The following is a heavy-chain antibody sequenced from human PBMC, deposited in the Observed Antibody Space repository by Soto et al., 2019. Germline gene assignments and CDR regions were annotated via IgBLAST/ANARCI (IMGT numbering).Heavy chain of an antibody. D-gene: IGHD2-8*02. V-gene: IGHV1-58*01. CDR3: AADEAHSHGYWTY. CDR1: GFTFTSSA. J-gene: IGHJ4*02. CDR2: IVVGSGNT. Sequence: AAVKVSCKASGFTFTSSAVQWVRQARGQRLEWIGWIVVGSGNTNYAQKFQERVTITRDMSTSTAYMQLSSLRSEDTAVYYCAADEAHSHGYWTYWGQGTLLTVS.